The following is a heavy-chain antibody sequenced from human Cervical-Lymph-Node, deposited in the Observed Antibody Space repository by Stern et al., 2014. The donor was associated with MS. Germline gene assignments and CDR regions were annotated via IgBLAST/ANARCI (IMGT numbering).Heavy chain of an antibody. CDR3: ARGRDGYKSHFDY. D-gene: IGHD5-24*01. CDR2: IYYSGST. J-gene: IGHJ4*02. Sequence: QVQLQESGPGLVKPSQTLSLTCTVSGGSISSGGFYLGWIRQHPGKGLEWIGYIYYSGSTYYNPSLKSRVTISVDTSKNQFSLKLSSVTAADTAVYYCARGRDGYKSHFDYWGQGTLVTVSS. V-gene: IGHV4-31*03. CDR1: GGSISSGGFY.